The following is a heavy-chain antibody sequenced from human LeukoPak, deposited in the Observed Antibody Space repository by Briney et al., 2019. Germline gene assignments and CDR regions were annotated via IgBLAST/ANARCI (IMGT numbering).Heavy chain of an antibody. Sequence: PGGSLRLSCAASGFTFSSYAMSWVRQAPGKGLEWVSTISGSGSNTYYADSVKGRFTISRDNSKNTLYLQMNSLRAEDTAVYYCAKDLLGSGGYWGQGTLVTVSS. CDR3: AKDLLGSGGY. CDR1: GFTFSSYA. D-gene: IGHD2-15*01. J-gene: IGHJ4*02. CDR2: ISGSGSNT. V-gene: IGHV3-23*01.